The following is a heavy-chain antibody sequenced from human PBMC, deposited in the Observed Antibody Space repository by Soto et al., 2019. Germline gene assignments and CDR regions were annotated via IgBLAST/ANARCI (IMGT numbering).Heavy chain of an antibody. J-gene: IGHJ6*02. CDR3: ASLYGSGSVYYYYGMDV. CDR1: GGSSSGYY. D-gene: IGHD3-10*01. Sequence: AETLCLTCAVYGGSSSGYYWSWIRQPPGKGLEWVGEINHSGSTNYNPSLKSRVTISVDTSKNQFSLKLSSVTAADTAVYYCASLYGSGSVYYYYGMDVWGQGATVTVSS. CDR2: INHSGST. V-gene: IGHV4-34*01.